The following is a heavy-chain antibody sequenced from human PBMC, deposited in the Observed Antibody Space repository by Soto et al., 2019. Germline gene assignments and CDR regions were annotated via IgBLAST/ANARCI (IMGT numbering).Heavy chain of an antibody. CDR3: ATLSRRGYIGAYYFDY. CDR2: ISAYNGNT. J-gene: IGHJ4*02. V-gene: IGHV1-18*01. CDR1: GYTITSYG. Sequence: QVQLVQSGAEVKKPGASVKVSCKASGYTITSYGISWVRQAPGQGLEWMGWISAYNGNTNYAQKLQGRVTMTTDTSTSTAYMELRSLRSDDTAVYYCATLSRRGYIGAYYFDYWGQGTLVTVSS. D-gene: IGHD5-12*01.